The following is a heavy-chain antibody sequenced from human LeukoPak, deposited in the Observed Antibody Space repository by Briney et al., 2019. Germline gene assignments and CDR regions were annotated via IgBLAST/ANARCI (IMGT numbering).Heavy chain of an antibody. CDR1: GYTFTSYY. Sequence: ASVKVSCKASGYTFTSYYMHWVRQAPGQGLEWMGIINPRGGSTSYAQKFQGRVTMTRDTSTSTVYMELSSLRCEDTAVYYCARASSRDGYNLDFDYWGQGTLVTVSS. J-gene: IGHJ4*02. V-gene: IGHV1-46*01. CDR2: INPRGGST. D-gene: IGHD5-24*01. CDR3: ARASSRDGYNLDFDY.